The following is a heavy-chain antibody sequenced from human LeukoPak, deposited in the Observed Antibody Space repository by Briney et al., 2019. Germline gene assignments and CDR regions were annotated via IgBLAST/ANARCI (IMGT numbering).Heavy chain of an antibody. CDR1: GFTFSSYW. CDR2: INSDGSST. V-gene: IGHV3-74*01. Sequence: GGSLRLSCVASGFTFSSYWMHWVRQAPGKGLVWVSRINSDGSSTSYADSVKGRFTISRDNAKNSLYLQMNSLRAEDMALYYCAKGMAGAGSKQFDDAFDCWGQGTRVIV. J-gene: IGHJ3*01. D-gene: IGHD6-13*01. CDR3: AKGMAGAGSKQFDDAFDC.